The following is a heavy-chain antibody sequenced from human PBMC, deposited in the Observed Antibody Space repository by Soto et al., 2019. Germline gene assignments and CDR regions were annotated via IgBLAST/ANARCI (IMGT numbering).Heavy chain of an antibody. V-gene: IGHV3-11*01. D-gene: IGHD6-13*01. Sequence: GGSLRLSCAASGFTFSDYYMSWIRQAPGKGLEWVSYISSSGSTIYYADSVKGRFHISRDNAKNSLYLQMNSLRAEDTAVYYCASYSSSWDTNYFDYWGQGTLVTVSS. CDR2: ISSSGSTI. J-gene: IGHJ4*02. CDR3: ASYSSSWDTNYFDY. CDR1: GFTFSDYY.